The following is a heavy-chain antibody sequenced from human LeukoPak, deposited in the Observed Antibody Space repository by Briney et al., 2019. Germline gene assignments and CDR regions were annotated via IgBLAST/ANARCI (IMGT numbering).Heavy chain of an antibody. V-gene: IGHV4-34*01. Sequence: SETLSLTCAVYGGSFSGYYWSWIRQPPGKGLEWIGEINHSGSTNYNPSLKSRVTISVDTSKNQFSLKLSSVTAADTAVYYCARRGSFGPLIQLWSDESFDYWGQGTLVTVSS. J-gene: IGHJ4*02. CDR1: GGSFSGYY. D-gene: IGHD5-18*01. CDR3: ARRGSFGPLIQLWSDESFDY. CDR2: INHSGST.